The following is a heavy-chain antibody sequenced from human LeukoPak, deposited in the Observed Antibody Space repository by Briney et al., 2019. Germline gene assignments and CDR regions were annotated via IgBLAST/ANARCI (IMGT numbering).Heavy chain of an antibody. CDR1: GGSISSGDYY. V-gene: IGHV4-30-4*08. CDR2: IYYSGST. Sequence: PSQTLSLTCTVSGGSISSGDYYWSWIRQPPGKGLEWIGYIYYSGSTYYNPSLKSRVTISVDTSKNRFSLKLSSVTAADTAVYYCARGTLPLECLDYWGQGTLVTVSS. J-gene: IGHJ4*02. D-gene: IGHD3-3*01. CDR3: ARGTLPLECLDY.